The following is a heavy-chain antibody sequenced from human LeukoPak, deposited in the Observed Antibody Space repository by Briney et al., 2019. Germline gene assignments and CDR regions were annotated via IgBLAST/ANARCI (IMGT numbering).Heavy chain of an antibody. CDR3: ASSDYGDKN. Sequence: GGSLRLSCAASGFTFSSYWMHWVRQAPGKGLVWVSRISTDGSTTSYADSVKGRFTISRDNAKNTLYLQMNSLRAEDTAVYYCASSDYGDKNWGQGTLVTVSS. V-gene: IGHV3-74*01. CDR2: ISTDGSTT. J-gene: IGHJ4*02. D-gene: IGHD4-17*01. CDR1: GFTFSSYW.